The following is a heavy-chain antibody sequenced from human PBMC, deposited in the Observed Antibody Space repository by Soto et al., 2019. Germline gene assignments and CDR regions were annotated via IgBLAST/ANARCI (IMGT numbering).Heavy chain of an antibody. CDR1: GGSIDYSY. Sequence: SETLSLTCPVSGGSIDYSYWTWIRPPPGKGLEWIGYISYTGSANYNASLKSRLTISVDTSKNQFSLKLSSVTAADTALYYCARVNYGDYYYGMDVWGQGTTVTVS. CDR2: ISYTGSA. D-gene: IGHD4-17*01. V-gene: IGHV4-59*01. CDR3: ARVNYGDYYYGMDV. J-gene: IGHJ6*02.